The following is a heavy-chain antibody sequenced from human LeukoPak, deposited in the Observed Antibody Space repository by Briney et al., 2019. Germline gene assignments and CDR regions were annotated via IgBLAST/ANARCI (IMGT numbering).Heavy chain of an antibody. D-gene: IGHD2-2*01. CDR1: GGSISSYY. V-gene: IGHV4-4*07. Sequence: PSETLSLTCTVSGGSISSYYWSWIRQPPGKGLEWIGRIYTSGSTNYNPSLKSRVTMSVDTSKNQFSLKLSSVTAADTAVYYCARARYGGYCSSTSCPYYYYGMDVWGQGTTVTVSS. CDR2: IYTSGST. J-gene: IGHJ6*02. CDR3: ARARYGGYCSSTSCPYYYYGMDV.